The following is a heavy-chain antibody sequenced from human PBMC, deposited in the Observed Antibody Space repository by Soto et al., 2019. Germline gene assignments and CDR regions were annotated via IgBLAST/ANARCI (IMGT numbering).Heavy chain of an antibody. CDR1: EGSFSTGDYS. Sequence: PSETLSLTCAVSEGSFSTGDYSWNWIRQPPGKGLEWIGYIYTSGSTYYSSSLKSRVTISVDRSKNQFSLQLTSVTAADTAVYYWARGHGYAGVPFEYWGQGLLVIVSS. CDR3: ARGHGYAGVPFEY. D-gene: IGHD5-12*01. V-gene: IGHV4-30-2*01. CDR2: IYTSGST. J-gene: IGHJ4*02.